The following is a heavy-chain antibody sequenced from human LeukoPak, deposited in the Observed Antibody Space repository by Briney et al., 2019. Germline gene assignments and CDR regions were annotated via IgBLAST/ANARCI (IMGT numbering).Heavy chain of an antibody. CDR3: ANVDYGDRGYFDL. CDR2: IRGSGANT. CDR1: GFTFSSYA. Sequence: PGGSLRLSCAASGFTFSSYAMSWVRQAPGKGLEWVSAIRGSGANTYYADSVKGRFTISRDNSKNTLYLQMNSLRAEDTAVYYCANVDYGDRGYFDLWGRGTLVTVSS. J-gene: IGHJ2*01. D-gene: IGHD4-17*01. V-gene: IGHV3-23*01.